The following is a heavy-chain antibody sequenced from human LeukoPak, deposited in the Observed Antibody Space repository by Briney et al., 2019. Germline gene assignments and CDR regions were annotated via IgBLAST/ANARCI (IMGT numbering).Heavy chain of an antibody. Sequence: SETLSLTCTVSGGSISSYYWSWIRQPPGKGLEWIGYIYYSGSTNYNPSLKSRVTISVDTPKNQFSLKLSSVTAADTAVYYCARQPIWFGEPPNWFDPWGQGTLVTVSS. V-gene: IGHV4-59*12. J-gene: IGHJ5*02. D-gene: IGHD3-10*01. CDR2: IYYSGST. CDR3: ARQPIWFGEPPNWFDP. CDR1: GGSISSYY.